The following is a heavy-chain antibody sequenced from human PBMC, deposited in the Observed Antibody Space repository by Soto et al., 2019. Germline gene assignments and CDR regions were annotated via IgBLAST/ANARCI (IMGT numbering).Heavy chain of an antibody. CDR2: IKQDGSEK. J-gene: IGHJ1*01. CDR3: ERVWGSEAEYFHN. CDR1: GFTFSSYW. Sequence: GGSLRLSCAASGFTFSSYWMSWVRQAPGKGLEWVANIKQDGSEKYYVDSVKGRFTISRDNAKNSLYLQMNSLRAEDTAGYYCERVWGSEAEYFHNWGQGTLVTVSS. V-gene: IGHV3-7*03. D-gene: IGHD7-27*01.